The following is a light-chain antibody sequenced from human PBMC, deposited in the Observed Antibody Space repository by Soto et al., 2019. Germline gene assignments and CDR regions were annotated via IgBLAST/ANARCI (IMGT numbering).Light chain of an antibody. Sequence: EIVLTQSPGTLSLSPGERATLSCRASQSVSSSYLAWYQQKLGQAPTLLIYGASSRATGIPDRFSGSGSGTDFTLTISRLEPEDFAVYYCQQYGSSPYTFGQGTKLEIK. CDR2: GAS. J-gene: IGKJ2*01. CDR1: QSVSSSY. V-gene: IGKV3-20*01. CDR3: QQYGSSPYT.